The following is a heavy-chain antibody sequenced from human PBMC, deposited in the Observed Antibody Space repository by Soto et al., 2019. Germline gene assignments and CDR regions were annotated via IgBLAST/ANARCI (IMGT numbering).Heavy chain of an antibody. D-gene: IGHD6-19*01. J-gene: IGHJ4*02. V-gene: IGHV3-21*01. CDR1: GFIFSRSA. CDR2: ISSRSDYI. Sequence: GGPLSLSCPASGFIFSRSAMNWVRQAPGKGLEWFSSISSRSDYIYYAASVQGRFTITRDNANNPHYLQMNSRRAEDTAVYYCSRINSGWGPLSPCPFDYWGQGALVTVSS. CDR3: SRINSGWGPLSPCPFDY.